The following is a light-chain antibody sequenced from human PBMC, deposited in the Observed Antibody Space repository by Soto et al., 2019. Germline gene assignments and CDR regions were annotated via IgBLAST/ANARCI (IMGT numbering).Light chain of an antibody. Sequence: DIQMTQSPSSLSASAGDRVTITCQASQDINNHLNWYQQKAGRAPKLLINDASNLETGVPSRFSGSGSGTDFTLTISGLQPEDIATYYCQQYVNARTFGGGTKVEIK. CDR3: QQYVNART. CDR2: DAS. J-gene: IGKJ4*01. V-gene: IGKV1-33*01. CDR1: QDINNH.